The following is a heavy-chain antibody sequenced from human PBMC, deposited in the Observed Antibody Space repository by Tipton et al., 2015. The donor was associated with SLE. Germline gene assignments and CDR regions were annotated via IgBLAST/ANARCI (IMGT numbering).Heavy chain of an antibody. CDR2: ISSSSSYI. CDR3: TRGLVYSGSFRGLDY. CDR1: GFTFSSYE. Sequence: GSLRLSCAASGFTFSSYEMNWVRQAPGKGLEWVSYISSSSSYIYYADSVKGRFTISRDNAKNSLYLQMDSLRTEDTAVYYCTRGLVYSGSFRGLDYWGQGTLVTVSS. V-gene: IGHV3-21*05. J-gene: IGHJ4*02. D-gene: IGHD1-26*01.